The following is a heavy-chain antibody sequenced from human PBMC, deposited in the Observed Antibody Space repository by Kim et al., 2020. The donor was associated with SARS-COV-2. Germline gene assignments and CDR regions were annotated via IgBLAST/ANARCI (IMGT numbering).Heavy chain of an antibody. CDR1: GGSVSSGSYY. Sequence: SETLSLTCTVSGGSVSSGSYYWSWIRQPPGKGLEWIGYIYYSGSTNYNPSLKSRVTISVDTSKNQFSLKLSSVTAADTAVYYCARDEGDYDWFDPWGQGTLVTVSS. CDR2: IYYSGST. D-gene: IGHD3-16*01. J-gene: IGHJ5*02. CDR3: ARDEGDYDWFDP. V-gene: IGHV4-61*01.